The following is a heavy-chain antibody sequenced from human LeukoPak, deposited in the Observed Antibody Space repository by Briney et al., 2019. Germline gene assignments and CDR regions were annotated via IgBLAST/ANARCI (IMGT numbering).Heavy chain of an antibody. V-gene: IGHV4-61*02. CDR2: IYTSGST. CDR1: GGSISSGSYY. Sequence: SQTLSLTCTVSGGSISSGSYYWSWIRQPAGEGMEWIGRIYTSGSTNYNPSLKSRVTISVDTSKNQFSLKLSSVTAADTAVYYCARDSYGSDYWGQGTLVTVSS. J-gene: IGHJ4*02. CDR3: ARDSYGSDY. D-gene: IGHD5-18*01.